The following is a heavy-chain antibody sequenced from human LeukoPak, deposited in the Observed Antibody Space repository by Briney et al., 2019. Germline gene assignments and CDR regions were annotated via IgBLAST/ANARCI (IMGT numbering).Heavy chain of an antibody. Sequence: SETLSLTCTVSGGSISSYYWSWIRQPPGKGLEWIGYIYYSGSTNYNPSLKSRVTISVDTSKNQFSLRLRSVTAADTAVYYCARRGYSYGLYYFDYWGQGTLVTVSS. CDR3: ARRGYSYGLYYFDY. J-gene: IGHJ4*02. CDR1: GGSISSYY. V-gene: IGHV4-59*08. D-gene: IGHD5-18*01. CDR2: IYYSGST.